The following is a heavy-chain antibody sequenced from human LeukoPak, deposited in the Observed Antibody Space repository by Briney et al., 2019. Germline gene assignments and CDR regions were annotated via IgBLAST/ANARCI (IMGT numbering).Heavy chain of an antibody. CDR2: IYYSGST. V-gene: IGHV4-59*01. Sequence: RASETLSLTCTVSGDSISSYYWSWIRQPPGKGLEWIGYIYYSGSTNYNPSLKSRVTISVDTSKNQFSLKLSSVTAADTAVYYCARSYDSSGYYYEDWFDPWGQGTLVTVSS. CDR3: ARSYDSSGYYYEDWFDP. J-gene: IGHJ5*02. CDR1: GDSISSYY. D-gene: IGHD3-22*01.